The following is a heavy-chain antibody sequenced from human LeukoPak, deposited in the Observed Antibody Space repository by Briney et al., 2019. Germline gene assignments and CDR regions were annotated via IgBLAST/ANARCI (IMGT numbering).Heavy chain of an antibody. CDR2: INHSEAT. CDR3: AREAQYCSGGSCYGGYFQH. CDR1: GGSFSGYY. V-gene: IGHV4-34*01. D-gene: IGHD2-15*01. Sequence: PSETLSLTCAVYGGSFSGYYWSWIRQPPGKGLEWIGVINHSEATDYNPSFKSRVTISVDTSKNQFSLKLSSVTAADTAVYYCAREAQYCSGGSCYGGYFQHWGQGTLVTVPS. J-gene: IGHJ1*01.